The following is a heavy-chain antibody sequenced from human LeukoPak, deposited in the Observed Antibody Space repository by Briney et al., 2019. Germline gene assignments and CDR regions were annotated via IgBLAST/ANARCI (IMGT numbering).Heavy chain of an antibody. CDR2: ISGSGGST. CDR3: AKDYDSSGYYYGLDY. J-gene: IGHJ4*02. V-gene: IGHV3-23*01. D-gene: IGHD3-22*01. Sequence: GGSLRLSCAASGFTFSSYAMSWVRQAPGKGLEWVSAISGSGGSTYYADSVKGRFTISRDNSKNTLYLQMNSLRAEETAVYYCAKDYDSSGYYYGLDYWGQGTLVTVSS. CDR1: GFTFSSYA.